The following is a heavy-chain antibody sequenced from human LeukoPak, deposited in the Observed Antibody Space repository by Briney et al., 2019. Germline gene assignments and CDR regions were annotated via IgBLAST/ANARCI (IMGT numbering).Heavy chain of an antibody. CDR2: ISSSSSYI. CDR1: GFTFSSYS. D-gene: IGHD2-21*01. Sequence: GGSLRFSCAASGFTFSSYSMNWVRQAPGKGLEWVSSISSSSSYIYYADSVKGRFTISGDNAKNSLYLQMNSLRAEDTAVYYCARAIVGFDAFDIWGQGTMVTVSS. CDR3: ARAIVGFDAFDI. J-gene: IGHJ3*02. V-gene: IGHV3-21*01.